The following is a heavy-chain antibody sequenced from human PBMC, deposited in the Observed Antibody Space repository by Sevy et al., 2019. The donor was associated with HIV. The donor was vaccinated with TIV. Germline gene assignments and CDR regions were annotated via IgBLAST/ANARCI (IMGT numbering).Heavy chain of an antibody. CDR1: GGSISSGGYY. D-gene: IGHD4-17*01. V-gene: IGHV4-31*03. Sequence: SETLSLTCTVSGGSISSGGYYWSWIGPHPGKGVEWIGFIYYSGSTYSNPSLKSRVTISVDTSKNQFALKLSSVTAADTAVYYCASSPPVNYFDYWGQGTLVTVSS. CDR3: ASSPPVNYFDY. CDR2: IYYSGST. J-gene: IGHJ4*02.